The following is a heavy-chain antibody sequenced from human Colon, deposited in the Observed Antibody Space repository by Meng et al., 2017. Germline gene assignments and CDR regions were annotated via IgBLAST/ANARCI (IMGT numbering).Heavy chain of an antibody. Sequence: QGQLQESGPGLLKPSQTLSLTCTVSGGSISNGFFFWSWIRQHPLKGLEWIGSVSHTGSTSYNPSIQSLVTISRDTPKNQFSLNLTSVTAADTAVYFCARGSGTLRHFDYWGQGTLVTVSS. J-gene: IGHJ4*02. CDR1: GGSISNGFFF. D-gene: IGHD1-26*01. CDR2: VSHTGST. V-gene: IGHV4-31*01. CDR3: ARGSGTLRHFDY.